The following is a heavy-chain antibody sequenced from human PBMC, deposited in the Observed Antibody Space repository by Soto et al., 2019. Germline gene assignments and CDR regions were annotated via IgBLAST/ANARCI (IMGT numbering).Heavy chain of an antibody. Sequence: GASVKVSCKASGYTFTGYYMHLVRQAPGQGLEWMGWINPNSGGTNYAQKFQGWVTMTRDTSISTAYMELSRLRSDDTAVYYCAREGLYCSGGSCYSFDYWGQGTLVTVSS. J-gene: IGHJ4*02. CDR2: INPNSGGT. CDR1: GYTFTGYY. V-gene: IGHV1-2*04. CDR3: AREGLYCSGGSCYSFDY. D-gene: IGHD2-15*01.